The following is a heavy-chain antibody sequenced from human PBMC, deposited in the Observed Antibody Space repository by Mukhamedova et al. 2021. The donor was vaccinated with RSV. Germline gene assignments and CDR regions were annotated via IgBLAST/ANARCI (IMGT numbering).Heavy chain of an antibody. V-gene: IGHV1-3*01. Sequence: RLEWMGWISAGNGNTKYSQKFQGRVTITRDTSASTACMELSSLRSEDTAVYYCARDGGYWYFDLWGRGTLVTVSS. CDR3: ARDGGYWYFDL. CDR2: ISAGNGNT. J-gene: IGHJ2*01.